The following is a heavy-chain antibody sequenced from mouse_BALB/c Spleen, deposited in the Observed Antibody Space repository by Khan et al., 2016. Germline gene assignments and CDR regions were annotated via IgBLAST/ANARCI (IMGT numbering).Heavy chain of an antibody. CDR3: TRQDGSRWGRDCFDD. V-gene: IGHV1-5*01. D-gene: IGHD1-1*01. CDR1: DYTFSTYW. Sequence: VQLQQSGTVLARPGASVKMSCKASDYTFSTYWMHWVKQRPGQGLEWIGAIFPGSGDTTNNQRFEDKAKLTAATSTNTAYMELSSLTTEDSSVYVCTRQDGSRWGRDCFDDWGQGTTLTVSS. J-gene: IGHJ2*01. CDR2: IFPGSGDT.